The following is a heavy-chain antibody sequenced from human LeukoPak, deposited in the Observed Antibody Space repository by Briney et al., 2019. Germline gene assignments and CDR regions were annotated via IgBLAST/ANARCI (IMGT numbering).Heavy chain of an antibody. V-gene: IGHV3-7*01. CDR1: EFTFSRNW. CDR3: ASGSGWRQLY. CDR2: IKSDGSEK. J-gene: IGHJ4*02. D-gene: IGHD5-24*01. Sequence: GGSLRLSCVVSEFTFSRNWMNWVRQAPGKGLEWVANIKSDGSEKYYADSVKGRFTISRDNAKNSLYLQMNSLKAEDTAVYYCASGSGWRQLYWGQGTLVTVSP.